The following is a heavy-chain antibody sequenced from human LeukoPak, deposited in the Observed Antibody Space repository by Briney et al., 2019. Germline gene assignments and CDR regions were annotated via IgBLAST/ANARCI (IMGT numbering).Heavy chain of an antibody. V-gene: IGHV3-23*01. J-gene: IGHJ4*02. D-gene: IGHD3-10*01. CDR3: ATQGYYYGSGN. CDR2: ISGSGGST. Sequence: GGSLRLSCAASGITFSSYGFSSYAMRWVRQAPGKGLEWVSAISGSGGSTYYADSVKGRFTISRDNSKNTLYLQMNSLRAEDTAVYYCATQGYYYGSGNWGQGTLVTVSS. CDR1: GITFSSYGFSSYA.